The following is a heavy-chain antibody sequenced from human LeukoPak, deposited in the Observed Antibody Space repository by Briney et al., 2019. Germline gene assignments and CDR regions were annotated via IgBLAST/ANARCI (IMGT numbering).Heavy chain of an antibody. J-gene: IGHJ4*02. V-gene: IGHV4-61*02. Sequence: SETLSLTCTVSGGSISSGPYYWSWIRQPAGKGLEWIGRIYTSGSTNYNPSLKSRVTISVDTSKNHFSLKLSSVTAADTAVYYCARGQWLPVFDFWGQGTLVTVSS. CDR1: GGSISSGPYY. D-gene: IGHD3-22*01. CDR3: ARGQWLPVFDF. CDR2: IYTSGST.